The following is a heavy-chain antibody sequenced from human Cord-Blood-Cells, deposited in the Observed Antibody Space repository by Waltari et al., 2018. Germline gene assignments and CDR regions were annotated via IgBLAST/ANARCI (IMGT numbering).Heavy chain of an antibody. V-gene: IGHV3-13*01. CDR3: AKDIAGDGGDAFDI. Sequence: EVQLVESGGGLVQPGGSLRLSCAASGFTFSSYDMHWVRQATGKGLEWVSAIGTAGYTYYPGSVKGRFTISRENAKNALYLQMDSLRAGDTAVYYWAKDIAGDGGDAFDIWGQGTMVTVSS. CDR1: GFTFSSYD. CDR2: IGTAGYT. J-gene: IGHJ3*02. D-gene: IGHD7-27*01.